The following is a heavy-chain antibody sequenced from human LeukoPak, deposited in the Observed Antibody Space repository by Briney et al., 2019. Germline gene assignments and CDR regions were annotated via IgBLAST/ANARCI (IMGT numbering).Heavy chain of an antibody. Sequence: SVKVSCKASGGTFSSSAISWVRQAPGQGLEWMGRIIPILGIANYAQKFQGRVTITADKSTSTAYMELSSLRSEDTAVYYCARAGVADAFDIWGQGTMVTVSS. CDR3: ARAGVADAFDI. J-gene: IGHJ3*02. CDR2: IIPILGIA. V-gene: IGHV1-69*04. D-gene: IGHD2-8*01. CDR1: GGTFSSSA.